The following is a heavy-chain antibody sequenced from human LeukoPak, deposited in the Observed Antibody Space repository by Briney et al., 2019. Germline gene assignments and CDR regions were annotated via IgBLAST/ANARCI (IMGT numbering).Heavy chain of an antibody. V-gene: IGHV1-69*01. CDR2: IIPIFNTT. CDR3: ARELGYSYFDY. J-gene: IGHJ4*02. D-gene: IGHD2-15*01. Sequence: ASVKVSCKAFGGTISSYGFSWVRQAPGQGLEWMGGIIPIFNTTNYAQKFQGRVTITADESTSTIYMDLSSLRSEDTAMYYCARELGYSYFDYWGQGTLVTVSS. CDR1: GGTISSYG.